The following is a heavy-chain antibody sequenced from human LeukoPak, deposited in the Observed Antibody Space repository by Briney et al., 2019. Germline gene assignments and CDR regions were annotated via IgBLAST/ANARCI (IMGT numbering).Heavy chain of an antibody. J-gene: IGHJ5*02. Sequence: ASVKVSCKASGYTFTSYDINWVRQATGRGLEWMGWMNPNSGNTGYAQKFQGRVTMTRNTSISTAYMELSSLRSEDTAVCYCASGARSSGYYSGAFDPWGQGTLVTVSS. CDR1: GYTFTSYD. D-gene: IGHD3-22*01. CDR3: ASGARSSGYYSGAFDP. CDR2: MNPNSGNT. V-gene: IGHV1-8*01.